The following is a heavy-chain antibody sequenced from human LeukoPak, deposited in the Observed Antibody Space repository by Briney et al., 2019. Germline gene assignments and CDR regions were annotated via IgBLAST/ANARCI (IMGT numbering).Heavy chain of an antibody. CDR2: IKAKAHGGTT. D-gene: IGHD1-26*01. CDR1: GFTFINAW. J-gene: IGHJ4*02. CDR3: TTDGVGIEGATFDH. V-gene: IGHV3-15*01. Sequence: GGSLRLSCAASGFTFINAWMAWVRQAPGKGLEWVGRIKAKAHGGTTDYAAPVKGRFTISRDDSKNTLYLQMNSLKTEDTAVYYCTTDGVGIEGATFDHWGQGTLVTVSS.